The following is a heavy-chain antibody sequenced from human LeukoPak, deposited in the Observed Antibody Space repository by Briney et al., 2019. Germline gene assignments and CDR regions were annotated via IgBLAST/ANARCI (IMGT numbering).Heavy chain of an antibody. CDR3: ARSHTIFGVGYYMDV. CDR1: GGTFSSYA. V-gene: IGHV1-69*13. CDR2: IIPSFGTA. D-gene: IGHD3-3*01. Sequence: SVKVSCKASGGTFSSYAISWVRQAPGQGLEWMGGIIPSFGTANYAQKFQGRVKITADESTSTAYMGLSSLRSEDTAVYYCARSHTIFGVGYYMDVWGKGTTVTVSS. J-gene: IGHJ6*03.